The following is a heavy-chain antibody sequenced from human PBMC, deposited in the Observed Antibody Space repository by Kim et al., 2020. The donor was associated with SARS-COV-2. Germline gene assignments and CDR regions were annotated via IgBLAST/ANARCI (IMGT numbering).Heavy chain of an antibody. Sequence: SETLSLTCTVSGYSISSGYYWGWIRQPPGKGLEWIGSIYHSGSTYYNPSLKSRVTISVDTSKNQFSLKLSSVTAADTAVYYCAREVPDYYGSGSYRVSVPPTNHVNWFDPWGQGTLVTVSS. J-gene: IGHJ5*02. CDR3: AREVPDYYGSGSYRVSVPPTNHVNWFDP. V-gene: IGHV4-38-2*02. CDR1: GYSISSGYY. D-gene: IGHD3-10*01. CDR2: IYHSGST.